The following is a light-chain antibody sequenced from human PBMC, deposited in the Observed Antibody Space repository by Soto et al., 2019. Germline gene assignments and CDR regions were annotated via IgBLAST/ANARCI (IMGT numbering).Light chain of an antibody. Sequence: QSALTQPASVSGSPGQSITISCTGTSSDVGGYNYVYWYQQHPGKAPKLMIYDVSNRPSGVSNRFSGSKSGNTASLTISGLQAEDEADYYCSSYTSSSISRVFGTGTKLTVL. V-gene: IGLV2-14*01. CDR2: DVS. CDR1: SSDVGGYNY. CDR3: SSYTSSSISRV. J-gene: IGLJ1*01.